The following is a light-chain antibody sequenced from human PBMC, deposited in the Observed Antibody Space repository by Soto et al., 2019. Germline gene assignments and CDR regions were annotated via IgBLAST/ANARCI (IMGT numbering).Light chain of an antibody. CDR3: SSYTSSSPYV. V-gene: IGLV2-14*03. Sequence: QSALTQPVSVSVSPGQSTAISCTGTSSDVGAYNYVSWYQQHPGKAPKLMIFDVTNRPSGVSDRFSGSKSGNTASLTISGLQAEDEADYYCSSYTSSSPYVFGTGTKVTAL. CDR2: DVT. J-gene: IGLJ1*01. CDR1: SSDVGAYNY.